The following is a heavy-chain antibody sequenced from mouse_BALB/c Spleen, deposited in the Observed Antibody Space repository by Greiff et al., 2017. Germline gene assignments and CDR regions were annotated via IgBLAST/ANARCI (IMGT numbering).Heavy chain of an antibody. D-gene: IGHD2-2*01. CDR1: GYSITSDYA. CDR2: ISYSGST. J-gene: IGHJ2*01. Sequence: DVKLQESGPGLVKPSQSLSLTCTVTGYSITSDYAWNWIRQFPGNKLEWMGYISYSGSTSYNPSLKSRISITRDTSKNQFFLQLNSVTTEDTATYYCARSGWVFDYWGQGTTLTVSS. V-gene: IGHV3-2*02. CDR3: ARSGWVFDY.